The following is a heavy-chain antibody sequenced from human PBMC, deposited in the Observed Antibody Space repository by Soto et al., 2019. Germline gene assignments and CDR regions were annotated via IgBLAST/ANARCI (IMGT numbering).Heavy chain of an antibody. CDR1: GDSVPRNSAA. V-gene: IGHV6-1*01. CDR2: TYYRSKWYS. Sequence: SQTLSLTCAISGDSVPRNSAAWNWIRQSPSRGLEWLGRTYYRSKWYSSYAVSVKSRITINPDTSKNQFSLQLNSVTPEDTAVYYCARGPETTMGTFDIWGQGTVVTVSS. D-gene: IGHD5-18*01. CDR3: ARGPETTMGTFDI. J-gene: IGHJ3*02.